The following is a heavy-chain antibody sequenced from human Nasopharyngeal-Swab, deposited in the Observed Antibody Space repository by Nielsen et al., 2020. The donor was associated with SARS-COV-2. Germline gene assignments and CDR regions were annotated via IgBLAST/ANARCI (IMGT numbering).Heavy chain of an antibody. CDR3: ARGRIAAAGKGPWGSPFDY. Sequence: SDTLSLTSASSRGPFSGYYWSWIRQTPAKGLEWIGEINHCGSTNYNPCLKSRVTISVDTSKNQFSLKLSSVTAEDTAVYYRARGRIAAAGKGPWGSPFDYWGQGTLVTVSS. D-gene: IGHD6-13*01. V-gene: IGHV4-34*01. CDR2: INHCGST. CDR1: RGPFSGYY. J-gene: IGHJ4*02.